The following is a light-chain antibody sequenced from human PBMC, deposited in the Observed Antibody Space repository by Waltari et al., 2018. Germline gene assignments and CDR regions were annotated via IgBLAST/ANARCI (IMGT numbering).Light chain of an antibody. CDR3: QQYNNSPLT. CDR1: QTVKTTY. V-gene: IGKV3-20*01. Sequence: EIVLTQSPGTLSLSPGERAPLSCRASQTVKTTYLAWYQHKPGQAPTRLMYSASSRATGIPDRFSGSGSGTDFSLTISSLEPEDVGVYYCQQYNNSPLTFGGGTKVEIK. J-gene: IGKJ4*01. CDR2: SAS.